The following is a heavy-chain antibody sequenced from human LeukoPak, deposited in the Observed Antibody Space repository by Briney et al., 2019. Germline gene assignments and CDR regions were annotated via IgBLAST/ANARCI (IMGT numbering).Heavy chain of an antibody. D-gene: IGHD6-19*01. CDR1: GYTFTSYG. Sequence: ASVKVSCKASGYTFTSYGISWVRQAPGQGLEWMGWISAYNGNTNYAQKLQGRVTMTTDTSTSTAYMELRSLRSDDTAVYYCARDHLGYSSGWYDYWGQGTLVTVSS. V-gene: IGHV1-18*01. J-gene: IGHJ4*02. CDR3: ARDHLGYSSGWYDY. CDR2: ISAYNGNT.